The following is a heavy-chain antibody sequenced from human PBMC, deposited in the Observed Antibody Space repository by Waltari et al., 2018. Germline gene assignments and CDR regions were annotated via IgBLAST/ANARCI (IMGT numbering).Heavy chain of an antibody. V-gene: IGHV3-7*01. CDR1: GFTFSGYW. Sequence: EVQLVESGGGLVQHGGSLRLSCAASGFTFSGYWMSWVRQAPGKGLEWVANIKQDGSEKYYVDSVKGRFTISRDNAKNSLYLQMNSLRAEDTAVYYCARATIFGVVIMDYWGQGTLVTVSS. D-gene: IGHD3-3*01. J-gene: IGHJ4*02. CDR3: ARATIFGVVIMDY. CDR2: IKQDGSEK.